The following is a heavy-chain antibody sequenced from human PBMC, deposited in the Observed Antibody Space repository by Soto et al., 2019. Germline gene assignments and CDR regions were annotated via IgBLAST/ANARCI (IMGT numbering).Heavy chain of an antibody. V-gene: IGHV3-7*01. J-gene: IGHJ4*02. CDR2: IKQDGSEK. Sequence: WGSLRLSCAASGFTFSSCWISWVRQAPGKGMGRVANIKQDGSEKYYVDSVKGRFTISRDNAKNSLYLQMNSLRAEDTAVYSCARDRIKSSSYDFWSGYFDYWGQGTLVTVSS. CDR1: GFTFSSCW. D-gene: IGHD3-3*01. CDR3: ARDRIKSSSYDFWSGYFDY.